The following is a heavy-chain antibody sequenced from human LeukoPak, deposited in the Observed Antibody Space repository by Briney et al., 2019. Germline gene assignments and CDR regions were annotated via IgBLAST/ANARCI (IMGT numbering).Heavy chain of an antibody. Sequence: GGSLRLSCAASGFTFSSYAMNWVRQAPGKGLEWVSVISGNGVSTYYADSVKGRFTISRDNSKNTLYLQMNSLRAEDTAVYYCAKRGAEVGVTVAPGDYWGQGTLVTVSS. D-gene: IGHD3-16*02. CDR2: ISGNGVST. CDR1: GFTFSSYA. V-gene: IGHV3-23*01. CDR3: AKRGAEVGVTVAPGDY. J-gene: IGHJ4*02.